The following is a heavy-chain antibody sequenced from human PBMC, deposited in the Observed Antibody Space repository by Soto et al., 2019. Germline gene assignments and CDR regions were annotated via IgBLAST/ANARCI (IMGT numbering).Heavy chain of an antibody. Sequence: PGGSLRLSCAASGFTFSSYAVSWVRQAPGKGLEWVSAISGSGGSTYYADSVKGRFTISRDDYKNMVYLQMDSLRADDTALYYCAKDRQPDGIWTFDYWGQGILVTVSS. V-gene: IGHV3-23*01. CDR1: GFTFSSYA. J-gene: IGHJ4*02. CDR3: AKDRQPDGIWTFDY. CDR2: ISGSGGST. D-gene: IGHD3-9*01.